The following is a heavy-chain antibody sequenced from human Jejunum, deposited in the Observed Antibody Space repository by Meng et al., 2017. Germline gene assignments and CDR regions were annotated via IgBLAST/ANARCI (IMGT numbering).Heavy chain of an antibody. CDR1: GGSLSCYF. Sequence: QGQLQQWGAGLLKASDTLSIACAVYGGSLSCYFLSWIRQPPGKGLEGIGEVSHSGWTKYNPSLKSRVTISLETSKHQFSLKMSSVTAADTAVYYCVRVNNYVWGMIPWGQGTLVTVSS. J-gene: IGHJ5*02. CDR3: VRVNNYVWGMIP. V-gene: IGHV4-34*01. D-gene: IGHD3-16*01. CDR2: VSHSGWT.